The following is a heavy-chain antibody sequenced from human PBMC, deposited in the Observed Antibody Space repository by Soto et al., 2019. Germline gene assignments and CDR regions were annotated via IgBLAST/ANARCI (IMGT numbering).Heavy chain of an antibody. V-gene: IGHV3-72*01. J-gene: IGHJ6*03. CDR2: SRNKPNSYTT. Sequence: EVQLVESGGGLVQPGGSLRLSCAASGFTFSDRYMDWVRQAPGKGLEWVGRSRNKPNSYTTEYAASVKGRFTISRDDSENSLYLQMNSLKTEDTAVYYCARAAGLGYALLTGYRKGHYYMDVWGKGTTVTVSS. CDR1: GFTFSDRY. CDR3: ARAAGLGYALLTGYRKGHYYMDV. D-gene: IGHD3-9*01.